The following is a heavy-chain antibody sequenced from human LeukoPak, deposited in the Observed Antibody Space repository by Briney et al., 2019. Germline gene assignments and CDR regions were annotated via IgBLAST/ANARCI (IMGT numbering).Heavy chain of an antibody. CDR1: GESISSGRHY. Sequence: PSETLSFTCSVSGESISSGRHYWGWLRQTPGKGLEWIGSVYYSGATFHNPSLKSRVTTSVDTSKNQFSLKLSSVTAADTAVYYYGRDRVNFDSWGQGALVTVSS. CDR3: GRDRVNFDS. CDR2: VYYSGAT. V-gene: IGHV4-39*02. D-gene: IGHD2-21*01. J-gene: IGHJ4*02.